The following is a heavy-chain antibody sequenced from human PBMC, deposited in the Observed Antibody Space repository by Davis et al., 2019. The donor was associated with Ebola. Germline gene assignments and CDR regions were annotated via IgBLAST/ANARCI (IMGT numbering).Heavy chain of an antibody. Sequence: GESLKISCSVSGFMFSSYAMHWVRQAPGKGLEWVAVISYDGSNKYYADSVKGRFTISRDNSKNTLYLQMNSLRAEDTAVYYCARDGGVVVAAYYYYYGMDVWGKGTTVTVSS. CDR3: ARDGGVVVAAYYYYYGMDV. CDR2: ISYDGSNK. CDR1: GFMFSSYA. J-gene: IGHJ6*04. D-gene: IGHD2-15*01. V-gene: IGHV3-30-3*01.